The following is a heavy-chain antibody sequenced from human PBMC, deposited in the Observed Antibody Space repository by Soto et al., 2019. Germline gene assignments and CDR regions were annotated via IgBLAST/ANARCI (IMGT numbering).Heavy chain of an antibody. Sequence: SETLSLTCAVYGGSFSGYYWSWIRQPPGKGLEWIGEINHSGSTNYNPSLKSRVTISVDTSKNQFSLKLSSVTAADTAVYYCARSSDTAMANHWGQGTLVTVS. CDR3: ARSSDTAMANH. V-gene: IGHV4-34*01. D-gene: IGHD5-18*01. J-gene: IGHJ5*02. CDR1: GGSFSGYY. CDR2: INHSGST.